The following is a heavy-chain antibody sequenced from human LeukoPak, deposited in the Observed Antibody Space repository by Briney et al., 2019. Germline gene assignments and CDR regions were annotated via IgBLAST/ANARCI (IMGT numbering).Heavy chain of an antibody. V-gene: IGHV3-30*04. J-gene: IGHJ6*02. CDR1: GFTFSSYA. CDR2: ISYDGSNK. CDR3: ARAKTYCGPRGMDV. Sequence: GGSLRLSCAASGFTFSSYAMHWVRQAPGKGLEWVAVISYDGSNKYYADSVKGRFTISRDNSKNTLYLQMNSLRAEDTAVYYCARAKTYCGPRGMDVWGQGTTVTVSS. D-gene: IGHD4-23*01.